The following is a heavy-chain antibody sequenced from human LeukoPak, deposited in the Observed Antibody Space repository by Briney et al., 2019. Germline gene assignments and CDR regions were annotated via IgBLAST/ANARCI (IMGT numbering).Heavy chain of an antibody. CDR3: ARAGDCSSTSCYSWFDP. J-gene: IGHJ5*02. V-gene: IGHV4-38-2*02. CDR1: GYSISSGYY. D-gene: IGHD2-2*01. CDR2: IYHSGST. Sequence: SETLSLTCTVSGYSISSGYYWGWIRQPPGKGLEWIGSIYHSGSTYHNPSLKSRVTISVDTSKNQFSLKLSSVTAADTAVYYCARAGDCSSTSCYSWFDPWGQGTLVTVSS.